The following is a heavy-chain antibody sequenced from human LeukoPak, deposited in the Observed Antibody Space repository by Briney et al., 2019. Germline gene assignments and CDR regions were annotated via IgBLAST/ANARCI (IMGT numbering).Heavy chain of an antibody. Sequence: PSETLSLTCSVPGGSIGSYYWSWIRQPAGKGLEWIGRIYSSGITNYNPSLKSRVTMSVDTSKNQFSLKLNSVTAADTAFYYCARVRSGSYYFDYWGQGTLVTVSS. D-gene: IGHD1-26*01. CDR2: IYSSGIT. V-gene: IGHV4-4*07. J-gene: IGHJ4*02. CDR1: GGSIGSYY. CDR3: ARVRSGSYYFDY.